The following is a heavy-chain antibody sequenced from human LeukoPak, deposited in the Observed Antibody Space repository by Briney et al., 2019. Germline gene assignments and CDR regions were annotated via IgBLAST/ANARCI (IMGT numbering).Heavy chain of an antibody. CDR1: GGSFSGYY. D-gene: IGHD6-19*01. J-gene: IGHJ5*02. CDR3: ARGGPQGYSSGWYANNWFDP. Sequence: SETLSLTCAVYGGSFSGYYWSWIRQPPGKGLEWIGEINHSGSTNYNPTLKSRVTISVDTSKNQFSLKLSSVTAADTAVYYCARGGPQGYSSGWYANNWFDPWGQGTLVTVSS. CDR2: INHSGST. V-gene: IGHV4-34*01.